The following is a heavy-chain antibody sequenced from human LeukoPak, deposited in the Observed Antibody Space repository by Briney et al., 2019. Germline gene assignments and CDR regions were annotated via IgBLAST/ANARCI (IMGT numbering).Heavy chain of an antibody. Sequence: PGRSLRLSCAASGFTFSTHAMHWVRQAPGMGLEWVAFIWADGNNKYYGTSVRGRFTISKDNSEKMVYLQMNSLRAEDTAVYYCARVLRQLVLRDAFDIWGQGTMATVSS. D-gene: IGHD6-6*01. V-gene: IGHV3-33*01. CDR2: IWADGNNK. J-gene: IGHJ3*02. CDR3: ARVLRQLVLRDAFDI. CDR1: GFTFSTHA.